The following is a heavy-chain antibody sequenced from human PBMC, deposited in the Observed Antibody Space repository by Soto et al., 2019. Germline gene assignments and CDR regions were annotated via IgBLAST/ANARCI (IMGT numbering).Heavy chain of an antibody. CDR3: ARSYYDSLGFTVGP. V-gene: IGHV4-4*09. J-gene: IGHJ5*02. CDR2: IYHSGST. D-gene: IGHD3-22*01. Sequence: SETLSLTCTVSGSSMSSYYWSWIRQPPGKGLEWIGYIYHSGSTYYNPSLKSRVTISVDRSKNQFSLKLSSVTAADTAVYYCARSYYDSLGFTVGPWGQGTLVTVSS. CDR1: GSSMSSYY.